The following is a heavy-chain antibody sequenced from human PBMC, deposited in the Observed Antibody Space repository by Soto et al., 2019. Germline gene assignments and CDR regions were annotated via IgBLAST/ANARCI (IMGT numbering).Heavy chain of an antibody. Sequence: GGTLRLSCAASGCTFDDYAMHWGRQAPGKGLEWVSGISWNSHSIGYADSVKGRFTISRDNAKNSLYLPLNSLRAEDTALYYCAQRGSYSSPLDYWGQGTLVTVSS. V-gene: IGHV3-9*01. CDR1: GCTFDDYA. CDR3: AQRGSYSSPLDY. CDR2: ISWNSHSI. D-gene: IGHD1-26*01. J-gene: IGHJ4*02.